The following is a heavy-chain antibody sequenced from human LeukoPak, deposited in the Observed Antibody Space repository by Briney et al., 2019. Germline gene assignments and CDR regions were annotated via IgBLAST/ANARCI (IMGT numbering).Heavy chain of an antibody. CDR3: ARVRGYGGNSGMGY. J-gene: IGHJ4*02. CDR1: GYTFTTYY. CDR2: INPTGGST. D-gene: IGHD4-23*01. V-gene: IGHV1-46*01. Sequence: ASVKVSFKASGYTFTTYYIHWVRQAPGQGLEYMGIINPTGGSTTFAQKFQGRVTITRDTSTSTVYMELNSLRSEDTAVYYCARVRGYGGNSGMGYWGQGTLVTVSS.